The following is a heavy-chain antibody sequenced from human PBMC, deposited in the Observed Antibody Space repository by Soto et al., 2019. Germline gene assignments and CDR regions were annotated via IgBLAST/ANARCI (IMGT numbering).Heavy chain of an antibody. CDR1: GFNLSHPW. Sequence: GGSLRLSCVASGFNLSHPWMTWVRQAAGKGLEWVGRIKSKTDGGTADYAAPVKGRATISRDDSKNTVYLQMNSLKTEDTAVYYCTTGIYYDILTGYHNVAYWGQGALVTVSS. CDR2: IKSKTDGGTA. J-gene: IGHJ4*02. CDR3: TTGIYYDILTGYHNVAY. V-gene: IGHV3-15*01. D-gene: IGHD3-9*01.